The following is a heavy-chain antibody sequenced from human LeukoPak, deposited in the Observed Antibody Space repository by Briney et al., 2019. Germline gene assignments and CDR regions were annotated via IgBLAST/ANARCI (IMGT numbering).Heavy chain of an antibody. CDR2: INQGGSGK. J-gene: IGHJ4*02. CDR3: ARDRRSSAGSDF. Sequence: GGSLRLSCATSGFTFSNYWMSWVRQAPGEGLEWVANINQGGSGKYYLDSVKGRFSISRDNAKNSLFLRMDSLRADDTAVYYCARDRRSSAGSDFWGQGTRVTVS. V-gene: IGHV3-7*01. D-gene: IGHD6-13*01. CDR1: GFTFSNYW.